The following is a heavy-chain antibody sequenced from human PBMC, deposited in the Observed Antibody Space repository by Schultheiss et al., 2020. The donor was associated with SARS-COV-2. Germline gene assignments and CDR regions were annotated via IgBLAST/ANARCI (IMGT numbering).Heavy chain of an antibody. D-gene: IGHD3-10*01. Sequence: SETLSLTCTVSGGSISNSSYYWGWIRQPPGKGLEWIGSLYYSGSTYYNPSLKSRVTISVDTSKNQFSLKLSSVTAADTAVYYCARGVLLWFGESNSFDYWGQGTLVTVSS. V-gene: IGHV4-39*01. CDR1: GGSISNSSYY. CDR2: LYYSGST. J-gene: IGHJ4*02. CDR3: ARGVLLWFGESNSFDY.